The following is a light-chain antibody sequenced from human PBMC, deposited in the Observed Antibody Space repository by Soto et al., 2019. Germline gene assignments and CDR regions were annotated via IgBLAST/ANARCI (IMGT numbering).Light chain of an antibody. J-gene: IGKJ4*01. CDR1: QSIGSL. V-gene: IGKV1-5*03. Sequence: DIQMTLSLSALSASVGDRVTITCRASQSIGSLLAWYQRKPGKAPKLLIYEASSLQSGVPSRFSGSGSGTDFTLTISRLEPEDFAVYYCQQYASSPPLTFGGRTKVDI. CDR3: QQYASSPPLT. CDR2: EAS.